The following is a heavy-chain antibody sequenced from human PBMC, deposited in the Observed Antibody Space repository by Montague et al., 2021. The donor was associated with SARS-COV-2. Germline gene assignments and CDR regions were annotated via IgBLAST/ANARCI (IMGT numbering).Heavy chain of an antibody. D-gene: IGHD3-10*01. CDR3: AGQTTLLRGRAPPGV. CDR1: GGSISSTAYY. CDR2: IYYTVNT. Sequence: SETLSLTCTVSGGSISSTAYYWGWLRQPPGKGLEWIGSIYYTVNTYYNPSLKSRVTISVDASKNQFSLTLISVSAADTAVYYCAGQTTLLRGRAPPGVWGQGTTVTVSS. V-gene: IGHV4-39*01. J-gene: IGHJ6*02.